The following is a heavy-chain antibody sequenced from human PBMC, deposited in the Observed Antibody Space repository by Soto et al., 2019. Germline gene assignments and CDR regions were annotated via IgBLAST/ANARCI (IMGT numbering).Heavy chain of an antibody. CDR2: ISWNSGSI. CDR3: AKYKGSVTNYYYYYYMDV. Sequence: GGSLRLSCAASGFTFDDYAMHWVRQAPGKGLEWVSGISWNSGSIGYADSVKGRFTISRDNAKNSLYLQMNSLRAEDTALYYCAKYKGSVTNYYYYYYMDVWGKGTTVTVSS. D-gene: IGHD4-17*01. CDR1: GFTFDDYA. V-gene: IGHV3-9*01. J-gene: IGHJ6*03.